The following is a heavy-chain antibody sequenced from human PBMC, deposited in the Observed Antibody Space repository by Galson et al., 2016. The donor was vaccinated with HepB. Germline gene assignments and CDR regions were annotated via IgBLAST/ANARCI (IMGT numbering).Heavy chain of an antibody. CDR3: AKEKCVGDCSPWD. Sequence: SLRLSCAASGITFSTYAMSWVRQAPGKGLEWVSAISASGDNTYYADSVKGRFTISRDNSKNTLYLQMNSLRAEDTAVYYCAKEKCVGDCSPWDWGQGTLVTVSS. V-gene: IGHV3-23*01. CDR1: GITFSTYA. CDR2: ISASGDNT. D-gene: IGHD2-21*02. J-gene: IGHJ4*02.